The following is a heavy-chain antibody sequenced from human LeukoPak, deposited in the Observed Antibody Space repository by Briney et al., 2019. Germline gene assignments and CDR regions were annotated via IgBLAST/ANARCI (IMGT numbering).Heavy chain of an antibody. Sequence: ASVKVSCKASGGTFSSYAINWVRQAPGQGLEWMGWISAYNGNTNYAQKLQGRVTMTTDTSTSTAYMELRSLRSDDTAVYYCNRYAPYYAIDYWGQGTLVTVSS. CDR2: ISAYNGNT. CDR3: NRYAPYYAIDY. CDR1: GGTFSSYA. J-gene: IGHJ4*02. D-gene: IGHD3-16*02. V-gene: IGHV1-18*01.